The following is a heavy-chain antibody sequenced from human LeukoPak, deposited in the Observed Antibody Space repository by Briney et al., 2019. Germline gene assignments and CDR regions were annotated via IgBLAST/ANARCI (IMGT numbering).Heavy chain of an antibody. Sequence: GGSLRLSCAASGFTFDDYAMHWVRQAPGKGLEWVSGISWNSGSIGYADSVKGRFTISRDNAKNSLYLQMNSLKTEDTAVYYCTTDPFPRPCDSSGYYQEICAFDIWGQGTMVTVSS. CDR1: GFTFDDYA. CDR3: TTDPFPRPCDSSGYYQEICAFDI. V-gene: IGHV3-9*01. CDR2: ISWNSGSI. D-gene: IGHD3-22*01. J-gene: IGHJ3*02.